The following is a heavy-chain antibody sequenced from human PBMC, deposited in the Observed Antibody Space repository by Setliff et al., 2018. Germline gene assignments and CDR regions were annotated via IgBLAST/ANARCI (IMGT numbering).Heavy chain of an antibody. V-gene: IGHV3-74*01. CDR2: INGDGSVA. D-gene: IGHD1-26*01. Sequence: PGGSLRLSCAASGFAFNTYWMHWVRQVPGKGLVWAARINGDGSVANYADAVKGRFTISRDNAKNTLSLQMNTLKAEDTAVYYCARDRGSGSYFLRYFDYWGQGTLVTVSS. CDR1: GFAFNTYW. J-gene: IGHJ4*02. CDR3: ARDRGSGSYFLRYFDY.